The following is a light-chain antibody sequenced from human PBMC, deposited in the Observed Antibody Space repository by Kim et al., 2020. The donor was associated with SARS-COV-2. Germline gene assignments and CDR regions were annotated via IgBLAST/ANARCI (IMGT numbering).Light chain of an antibody. CDR2: EDN. Sequence: FMLTQPHSGSESPGQTVTISCTRSSGSIASNYVQWYQQRPGSAPPTVIYEDNQRPSGVSARFCGSIYSSANSASLTTSGLKAEDEADYYCQSYASSSTWVFGGGTQLTVL. V-gene: IGLV6-57*04. J-gene: IGLJ3*02. CDR3: QSYASSSTWV. CDR1: SGSIASNY.